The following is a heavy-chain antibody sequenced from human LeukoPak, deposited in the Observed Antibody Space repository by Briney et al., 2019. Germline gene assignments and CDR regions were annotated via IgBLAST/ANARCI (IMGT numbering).Heavy chain of an antibody. J-gene: IGHJ4*02. CDR1: GYTFTGYY. CDR3: ARDWFTITVTNRDDY. Sequence: RASVKVSCKASGYTFTGYYMHWVRQAPGQGLEWMGWINPNSGGTNYAQKFQGRVTMTRDTSISTAYMELSRLRSDDTAVYYCARDWFTITVTNRDDYWGQGTLVTVSS. D-gene: IGHD4-17*01. CDR2: INPNSGGT. V-gene: IGHV1-2*02.